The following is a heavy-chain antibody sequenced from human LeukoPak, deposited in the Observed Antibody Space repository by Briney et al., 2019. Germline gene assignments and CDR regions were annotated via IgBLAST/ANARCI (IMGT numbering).Heavy chain of an antibody. D-gene: IGHD3-16*02. CDR2: INHSGST. CDR3: RVTFGGVIAHDY. V-gene: IGHV4-34*01. Sequence: PSETLSLTCAVYGGSFSGYYWSWIRQPPGKGLEWIGEINHSGSTNYNSSLKSRVTISVDTSKNQFSLKLSSVTAADTAVYYCRVTFGGVIAHDYWGQGTLVTVSS. J-gene: IGHJ4*02. CDR1: GGSFSGYY.